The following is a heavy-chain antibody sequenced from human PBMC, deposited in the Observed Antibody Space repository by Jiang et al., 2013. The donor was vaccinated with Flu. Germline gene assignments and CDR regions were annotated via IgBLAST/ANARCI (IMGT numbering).Heavy chain of an antibody. CDR3: ARGLIYYDNWFDP. Sequence: GGSLRLSCAASGFTFSSYSMNWVRQAPGKGLEWVSYISSSSSTIYYADSVKGRFTISRDNAKNSLYLQMNSLRAEDTAVYYCARGLIYYDNWFDPWGQGTLVTVSS. CDR2: ISSSSSTI. V-gene: IGHV3-48*01. J-gene: IGHJ5*02. CDR1: GFTFSSYS. D-gene: IGHD3-22*01.